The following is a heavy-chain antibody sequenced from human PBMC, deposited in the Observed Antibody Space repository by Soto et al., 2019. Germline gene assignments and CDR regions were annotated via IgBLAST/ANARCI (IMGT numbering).Heavy chain of an antibody. CDR2: INHSGST. V-gene: IGHV4-34*01. D-gene: IGHD3-10*01. CDR3: ASGYYLYYYYGMDV. J-gene: IGHJ6*02. Sequence: QVQLQQWGAGLLKPSETLSLTCAVYGGSFSGYYWSWIRQPPGKGLEWIGEINHSGSTNYNPSLKSRVTISVDTSTNQFSLKLCSMTAADTAVYYCASGYYLYYYYGMDVWGQGTTVTVSS. CDR1: GGSFSGYY.